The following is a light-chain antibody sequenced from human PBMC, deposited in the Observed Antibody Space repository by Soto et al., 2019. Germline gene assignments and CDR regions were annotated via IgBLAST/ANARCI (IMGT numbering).Light chain of an antibody. CDR1: QSVSSY. Sequence: LLTQSPATLSLSPGERSTLSCRASQSVSSYLAWYQQKPGQGPRLLIYDASNRATGIPARFSGSGSGTDFTLTISSLEPEDSAVYHCQQRSNWPSITSGQGARLEI. J-gene: IGKJ5*01. V-gene: IGKV3-11*01. CDR3: QQRSNWPSIT. CDR2: DAS.